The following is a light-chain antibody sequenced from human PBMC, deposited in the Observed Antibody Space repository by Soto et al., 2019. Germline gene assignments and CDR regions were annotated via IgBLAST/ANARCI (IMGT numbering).Light chain of an antibody. CDR1: QRVSSY. CDR2: EAS. CDR3: QQRKNWPPLT. J-gene: IGKJ4*01. V-gene: IGKV3-11*01. Sequence: IVLTQSPATLSLSPGERATLSCRASQRVSSYLAWYQQKPGQAPRLLIYEASNRATGIPARFSGSGSGTDFTLTISSLEPEDFAVYYCQQRKNWPPLTFGGGTKVEIK.